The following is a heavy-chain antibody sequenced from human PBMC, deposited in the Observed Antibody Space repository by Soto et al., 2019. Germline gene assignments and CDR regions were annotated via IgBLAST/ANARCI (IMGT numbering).Heavy chain of an antibody. V-gene: IGHV5-10-1*01. D-gene: IGHD2-21*01. Sequence: GESLKISCQASGYDFSTYRISWLSQMPGKGLDRMEIIVPGNCYPDYSPPFQAHVTISVDKSITAVYLQWSSLKASDTAMYYCARHRAVGILYEHGMDVWGQGTAGTVSS. J-gene: IGHJ6*02. CDR3: ARHRAVGILYEHGMDV. CDR2: IVPGNCYP. CDR1: GYDFSTYR.